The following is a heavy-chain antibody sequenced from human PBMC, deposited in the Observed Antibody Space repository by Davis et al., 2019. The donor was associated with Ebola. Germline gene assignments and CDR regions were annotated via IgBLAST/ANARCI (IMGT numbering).Heavy chain of an antibody. D-gene: IGHD3-22*01. J-gene: IGHJ4*02. Sequence: SVKVSCKASGGAFSSYGINWVRQAPGQGLEWMGGIIPRFDTANYAQRFQGRVTITADESTSTAYMELSSLRSEDTAVYYCARDRYSDGSGYFFEQSHWGQGTLVTVSS. CDR3: ARDRYSDGSGYFFEQSH. V-gene: IGHV1-69*13. CDR2: IIPRFDTA. CDR1: GGAFSSYG.